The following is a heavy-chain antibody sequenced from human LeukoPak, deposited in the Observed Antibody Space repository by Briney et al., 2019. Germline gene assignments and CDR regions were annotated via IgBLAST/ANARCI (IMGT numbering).Heavy chain of an antibody. V-gene: IGHV3-23*01. CDR2: ISGSGDLT. CDR3: ARGNSHSFDY. Sequence: PGGSLRLSCAASGFTFSSYAVIWVRQAPGKGLEWVSAISGSGDLTYYADSVKGRFTISRDNSKNTLYLLMNSLRAEDTAVYYCARGNSHSFDYWGKGALVTVSS. D-gene: IGHD4-11*01. J-gene: IGHJ4*02. CDR1: GFTFSSYA.